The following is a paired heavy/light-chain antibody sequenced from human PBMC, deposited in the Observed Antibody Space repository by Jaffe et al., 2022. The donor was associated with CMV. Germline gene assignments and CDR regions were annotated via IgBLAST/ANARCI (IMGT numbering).Light chain of an antibody. CDR1: QSVSSN. CDR2: GAS. V-gene: IGKV3-15*01. CDR3: QQYNNWPPGPLT. J-gene: IGKJ4*01. Sequence: EIVMTQSPATLSVSPGERATLSCRASQSVSSNLAWYQQKPGQAPRLLIYGASTRATGIPARFSGSGSGTEFTLTISSLQSEDFAVYYCQQYNNWPPGPLTFGGGTKVEIK.
Heavy chain of an antibody. J-gene: IGHJ2*01. D-gene: IGHD2-21*02. CDR3: ARGGLGEDCGGDCYRPRDWYFDL. CDR1: GGSVSSGSYY. CDR2: IYYSGST. V-gene: IGHV4-61*01. Sequence: QVQLQESGPGLVKPSETLSLTCTVSGGSVSSGSYYWSWIRQPPGKGLEWIGYIYYSGSTNYNPSLKSRVTISVDTSKNQFSLKLSSVTAADTAVYYCARGGLGEDCGGDCYRPRDWYFDLWGRGTLVTVSS.